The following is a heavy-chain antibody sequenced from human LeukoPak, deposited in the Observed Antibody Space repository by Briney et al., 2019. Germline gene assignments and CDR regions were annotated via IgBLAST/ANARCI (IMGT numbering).Heavy chain of an antibody. CDR1: GGSISSYY. CDR3: ARVRRGVVVPAASPGAFDI. CDR2: IYTSGST. J-gene: IGHJ3*02. Sequence: SETLSLTCTVSGGSISSYYWSWIRQPAGKGLEWIGRIYTSGSTNYNPSLKSRVTMSVDTSKNQFSLKLSSVTAADTAVYYCARVRRGVVVPAASPGAFDIWGQGTMVTVSS. D-gene: IGHD2-2*01. V-gene: IGHV4-4*07.